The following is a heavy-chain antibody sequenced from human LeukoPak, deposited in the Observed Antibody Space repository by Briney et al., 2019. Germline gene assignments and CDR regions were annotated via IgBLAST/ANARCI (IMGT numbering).Heavy chain of an antibody. Sequence: PGGSLRLSCAASGFTFSSYGMHWVRQAPGKGLEGVAVISYDGSNKYYADSVKGRFTISRDNSKNTLYLQMNSLRAEDTAVYYCAKEDFSDSGTVSYFDYWGQGTLVTVSS. CDR3: AKEDFSDSGTVSYFDY. J-gene: IGHJ4*02. CDR1: GFTFSSYG. V-gene: IGHV3-30*18. D-gene: IGHD4-17*01. CDR2: ISYDGSNK.